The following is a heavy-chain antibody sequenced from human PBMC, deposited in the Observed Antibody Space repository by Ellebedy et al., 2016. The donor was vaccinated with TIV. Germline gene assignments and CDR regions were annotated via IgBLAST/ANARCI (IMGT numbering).Heavy chain of an antibody. D-gene: IGHD3-22*01. CDR2: IDNSGST. V-gene: IGHV4-59*08. CDR1: GGSTSSFY. CDR3: ARLKYYYDGRGYSPFDS. Sequence: MPSETLSLTCIVSGGSTSSFYWSWVRQPPGKGLEWIGYIDNSGSTNHNPSLKSRVTISVDTSKNQFSLKLSSVTAADTAVYYCARLKYYYDGRGYSPFDSWGQGTLVTVSS. J-gene: IGHJ4*02.